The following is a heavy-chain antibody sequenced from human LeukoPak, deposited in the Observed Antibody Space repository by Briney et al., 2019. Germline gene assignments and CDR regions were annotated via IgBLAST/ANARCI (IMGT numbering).Heavy chain of an antibody. Sequence: SETLSLTCTVSGGSISSHYWGWIRQPPGKGLEWIGYVYDSGRATYKPSLKSRVTVPVDPSKNQFSLKLSSVTASDTAVYYCARQMITVSHDAFDIWGQGTMVTVSS. CDR2: VYDSGRA. V-gene: IGHV4-59*08. J-gene: IGHJ3*02. D-gene: IGHD3-16*01. CDR1: GGSISSHY. CDR3: ARQMITVSHDAFDI.